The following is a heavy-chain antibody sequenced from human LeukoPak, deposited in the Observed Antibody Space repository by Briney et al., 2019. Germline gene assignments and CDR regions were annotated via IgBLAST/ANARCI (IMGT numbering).Heavy chain of an antibody. D-gene: IGHD3-22*01. CDR3: AREGRIYYDTRRFYMDV. CDR1: GGSISSYY. CDR2: IYYSGST. J-gene: IGHJ6*03. V-gene: IGHV4-59*01. Sequence: SETLSLTCTVSGGSISSYYWSWIRQPPGKGLEWIGYIYYSGSTNYNPSLKSRVTISVDTSKNQFSLKLSSVTAADTAVYYCAREGRIYYDTRRFYMDVWGKGTTVTVSS.